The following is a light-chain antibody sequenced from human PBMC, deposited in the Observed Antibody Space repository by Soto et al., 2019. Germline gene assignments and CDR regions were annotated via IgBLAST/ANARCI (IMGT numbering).Light chain of an antibody. CDR2: NVN. V-gene: IGLV2-14*01. CDR3: SSFTSSTTYV. CDR1: SSDVGNYNY. Sequence: QSALTQSASVSGSPGQSITISCTGTSSDVGNYNYVSWYQQHPGEVPKLIIFNVNNRPSGVSNRFSGSKSGNTSSRTISGLQAEDEADYYCSSFTSSTTYVFGTGTKVTVL. J-gene: IGLJ1*01.